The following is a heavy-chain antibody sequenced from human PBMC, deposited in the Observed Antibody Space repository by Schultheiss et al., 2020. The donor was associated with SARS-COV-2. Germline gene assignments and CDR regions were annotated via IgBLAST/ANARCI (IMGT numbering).Heavy chain of an antibody. V-gene: IGHV3-23*01. J-gene: IGHJ3*02. D-gene: IGHD2-8*01. CDR2: ISGSGGST. CDR3: ASVLMVYAYDAFDI. CDR1: TFIFSSYT. Sequence: GGSLRLSCAAPTFIFSSYTMNWVRQAPGKGLEWVSAISGSGGSTYYADSVKGRFTISRDNSKNTLYLQMNSLRAEDTAVYYCASVLMVYAYDAFDIWGQGTMVTVSS.